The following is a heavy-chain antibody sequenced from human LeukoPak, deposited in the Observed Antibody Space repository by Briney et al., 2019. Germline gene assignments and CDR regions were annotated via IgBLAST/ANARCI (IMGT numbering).Heavy chain of an antibody. CDR2: INDNGGQR. D-gene: IGHD1-26*01. CDR3: AKTQWKVGATDYFDY. Sequence: SGGSLRLSCAASGFAFKNYAMTWVRQAPGKGLQWVSNINDNGGQRHCADSVKGRFTISRDNSKNTLFLQMDSLRAEDTAVYYCAKTQWKVGATDYFDYWGHGILVTVSS. CDR1: GFAFKNYA. J-gene: IGHJ4*01. V-gene: IGHV3-23*01.